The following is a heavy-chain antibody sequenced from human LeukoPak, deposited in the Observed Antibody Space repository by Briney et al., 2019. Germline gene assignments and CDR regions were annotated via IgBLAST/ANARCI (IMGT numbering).Heavy chain of an antibody. CDR1: RFSFSNSW. V-gene: IGHV3-15*01. CDR3: TTDGWRHDAFDI. J-gene: IGHJ3*02. D-gene: IGHD2-15*01. Sequence: GGSLRLSCAASRFSFSNSWMHWVRQTPGKGLEWVGRIKSKTDGGTTDYAAPVKGRFTISRDDSKNTLYLQMNSLKTEDTAVYYCTTDGWRHDAFDIWGQGTMVTVSS. CDR2: IKSKTDGGTT.